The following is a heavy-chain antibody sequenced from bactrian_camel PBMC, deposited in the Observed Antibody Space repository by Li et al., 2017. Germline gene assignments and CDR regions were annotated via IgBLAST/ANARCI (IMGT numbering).Heavy chain of an antibody. J-gene: IGHJ4*01. CDR1: GPTASGYC. CDR2: IHTIGGHT. CDR3: AADYGECTVASSDLRMVDY. V-gene: IGHV3-3*01. D-gene: IGHD6*01. Sequence: HVQLVESGGGSVQAGGTLRLSCAISGPTASGYCMGWFRRLPGKEREGVASIHTIGGHTYVAGSVKGRFTISQDMAEKVLYLQMNSLQPEDTASYYCAADYGECTVASSDLRMVDYWGQGTQVTVS.